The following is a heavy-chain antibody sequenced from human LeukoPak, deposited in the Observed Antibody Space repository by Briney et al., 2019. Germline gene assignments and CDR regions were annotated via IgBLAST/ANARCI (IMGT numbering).Heavy chain of an antibody. Sequence: GGSLRLSCAASGFTFSGYTMSWIRQAPEKGLEWVSYISSSSNYTNYADSVKGRFTISRDNAKNSLYLQMNSLTAEDTAVYYCARQGNNWFDPWGQGTLVTVSS. CDR3: ARQGNNWFDP. V-gene: IGHV3-11*06. CDR2: ISSSSNYT. CDR1: GFTFSGYT. J-gene: IGHJ5*02.